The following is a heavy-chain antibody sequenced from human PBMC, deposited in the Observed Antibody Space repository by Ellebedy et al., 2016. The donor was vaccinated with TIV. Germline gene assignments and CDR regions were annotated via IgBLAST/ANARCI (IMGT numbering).Heavy chain of an antibody. CDR1: GFSFSDQW. D-gene: IGHD7-27*01. CDR2: ISSTGTTV. Sequence: GGSLRLSCAASGFSFSDQWMDWVRQAPGKGLEWISSISSTGTTVYYTDSVKGRFTISRDNAKNSVYLQMNSLRAEDTAVYYCARSFATGPDYWGQGTLVTISS. J-gene: IGHJ4*02. V-gene: IGHV3-11*01. CDR3: ARSFATGPDY.